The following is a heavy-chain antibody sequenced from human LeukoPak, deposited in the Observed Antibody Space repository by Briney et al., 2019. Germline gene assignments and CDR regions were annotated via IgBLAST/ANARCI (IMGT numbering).Heavy chain of an antibody. CDR3: ARANWFDP. V-gene: IGHV4-34*01. J-gene: IGHJ5*02. Sequence: SETLSLTCAVYGGSFSSYYLSWIRQTPGRGLEWIGDINHSGITNYNTSLKSRVTISVDTSKNQFSLKLSSVTAADTAVYYCARANWFDPWGQGTLVTVSS. CDR1: GGSFSSYY. CDR2: INHSGIT.